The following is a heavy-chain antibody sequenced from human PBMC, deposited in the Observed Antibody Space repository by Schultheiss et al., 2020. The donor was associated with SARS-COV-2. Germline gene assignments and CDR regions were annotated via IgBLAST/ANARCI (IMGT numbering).Heavy chain of an antibody. CDR3: ARQRGGDYYYYYYMDV. V-gene: IGHV4-4*07. D-gene: IGHD1-1*01. J-gene: IGHJ6*03. Sequence: SETLSLTFTVSGGSIRSYYWSWIRQPAGKGLEWIGRIYTSGSTNYNPSLKSRVTMSVDTSKNQFSLKLSSVTAADTAVYYCARQRGGDYYYYYYMDVWGKGTTVTVSS. CDR2: IYTSGST. CDR1: GGSIRSYY.